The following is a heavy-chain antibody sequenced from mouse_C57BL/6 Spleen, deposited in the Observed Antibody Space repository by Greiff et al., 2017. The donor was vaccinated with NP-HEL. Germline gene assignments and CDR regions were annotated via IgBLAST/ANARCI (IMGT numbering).Heavy chain of an antibody. Sequence: VKLQESGPELVKPGASVKISCKASGYAFSSSWMNWVKQRPGKGLEWIGRIYPGDGDTNYNGKFKGKATLTADKSSSTAYMQLSSLTSEDSAVYFCACDYGGYFDVWGTGTTVTVSS. V-gene: IGHV1-82*01. CDR3: ACDYGGYFDV. J-gene: IGHJ1*03. CDR1: GYAFSSSW. CDR2: IYPGDGDT. D-gene: IGHD1-1*02.